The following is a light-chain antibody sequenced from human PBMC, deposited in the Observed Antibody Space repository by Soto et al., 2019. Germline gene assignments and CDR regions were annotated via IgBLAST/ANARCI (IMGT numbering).Light chain of an antibody. CDR1: QSISSY. CDR2: DAS. V-gene: IGKV1-33*01. CDR3: QQYGNWPRT. J-gene: IGKJ4*02. Sequence: DIKLTQSPSTLSSSAGDRATLSCQASQSISSYLDWYQQKPGKAPKLLIYDASNLETGIPARFSGSGSGTDFTFTISSLEPEDIAVYHCQQYGNWPRTFGGGTKVDIK.